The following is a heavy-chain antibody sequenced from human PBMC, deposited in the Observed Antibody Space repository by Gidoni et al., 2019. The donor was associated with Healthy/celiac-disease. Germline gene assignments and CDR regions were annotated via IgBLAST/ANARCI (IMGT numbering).Heavy chain of an antibody. J-gene: IGHJ3*02. V-gene: IGHV3-30*01. CDR1: GFTFSSYA. Sequence: QVQLVESGGGVVQPCRSLRLSCAASGFTFSSYAMHWVRQAPGKGLEWVVVISYDGSNKYYADSVKGRFTISRDNSKNTLYLQMNSLRAEDTAVYYCARDLGGYYDSSGPRGAFDIWGQGTMVTVSS. D-gene: IGHD3-22*01. CDR3: ARDLGGYYDSSGPRGAFDI. CDR2: ISYDGSNK.